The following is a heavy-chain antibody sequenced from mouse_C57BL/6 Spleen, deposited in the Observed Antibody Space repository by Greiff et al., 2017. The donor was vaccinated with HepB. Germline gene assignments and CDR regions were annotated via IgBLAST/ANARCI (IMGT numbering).Heavy chain of an antibody. V-gene: IGHV1-50*01. J-gene: IGHJ4*01. D-gene: IGHD1-1*01. Sequence: QVQLQQPGAELVKPGASVKLSCKASGYTFTSYWMQWVKQRPGQGLEWTGEIDPSDSYTNYNQKFKGKATLTVDTSSSTAYKQRSSLTSEDSAVYYCARRPYSRYAMDYWGQGTSVTVSS. CDR2: IDPSDSYT. CDR3: ARRPYSRYAMDY. CDR1: GYTFTSYW.